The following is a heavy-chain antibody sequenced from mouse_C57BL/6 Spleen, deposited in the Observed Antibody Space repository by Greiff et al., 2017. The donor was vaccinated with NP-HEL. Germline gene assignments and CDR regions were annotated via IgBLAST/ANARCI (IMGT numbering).Heavy chain of an antibody. CDR2: ISDGGSYT. J-gene: IGHJ1*03. D-gene: IGHD2-4*01. Sequence: EVKLVESGGGLVKPGGSLKLSCAASGFTFSSYAMSWVRQTPEKRLEWVATISDGGSYTYYPDNVKGRFTISRENAKNNLYLQMSHLKSEDTAMYYCARDPDYDVDFDVWGTGTTVTVSS. V-gene: IGHV5-4*01. CDR1: GFTFSSYA. CDR3: ARDPDYDVDFDV.